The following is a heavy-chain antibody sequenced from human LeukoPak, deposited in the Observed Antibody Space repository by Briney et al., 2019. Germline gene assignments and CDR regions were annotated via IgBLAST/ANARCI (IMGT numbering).Heavy chain of an antibody. CDR1: GGSISSYY. V-gene: IGHV4-59*08. CDR3: ARRGYKGYYYYGMDV. D-gene: IGHD5-18*01. J-gene: IGHJ6*02. CDR2: IYYSGST. Sequence: SETLSLTCTVSGGSISSYYWSWIRQPPGKGLEWIGYIYYSGSTNYNPSLKSRVTISVDTSKNQFSLKLSSVTAADTAVYYCARRGYKGYYYYGMDVWGQETTVTVSS.